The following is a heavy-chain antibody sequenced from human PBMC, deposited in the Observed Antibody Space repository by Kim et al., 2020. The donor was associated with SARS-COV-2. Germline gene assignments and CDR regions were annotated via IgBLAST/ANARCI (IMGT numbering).Heavy chain of an antibody. CDR3: ARVVSGWELLRQPTLVGWFDP. V-gene: IGHV1-18*01. CDR2: ISAYNGNT. D-gene: IGHD1-26*01. CDR1: GYTFTSYG. Sequence: ASVKVSCKASGYTFTSYGISWVRQAPGQGLEWMGWISAYNGNTNYAQKLQGRVTMTTDTSTSTAYMELRSLRSDDTAVYYCARVVSGWELLRQPTLVGWFDPWGQGTLVTVSS. J-gene: IGHJ5*02.